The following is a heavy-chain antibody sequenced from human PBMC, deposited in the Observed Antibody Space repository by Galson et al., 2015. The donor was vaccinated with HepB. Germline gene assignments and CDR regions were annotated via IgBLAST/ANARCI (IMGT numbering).Heavy chain of an antibody. D-gene: IGHD3-10*01. J-gene: IGHJ4*02. CDR3: AFRGTSGRVY. V-gene: IGHV3-48*02. Sequence: SLRLSCAASGFTFGDYTMNWVRQAPGKGLEWISYISSSSSTLYYADFVKGRFTISRDNAKKSLYLQMNSLRDEDTAVYYCAFRGTSGRVYWGRGALVTVSS. CDR2: ISSSSSTL. CDR1: GFTFGDYT.